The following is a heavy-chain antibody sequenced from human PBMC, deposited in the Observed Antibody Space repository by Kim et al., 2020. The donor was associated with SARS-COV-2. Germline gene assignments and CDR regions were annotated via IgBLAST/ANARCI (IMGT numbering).Heavy chain of an antibody. CDR1: GFTFSSYA. CDR2: ISDGGGKT. D-gene: IGHD2-2*02. V-gene: IGHV3-23*01. J-gene: IGHJ4*02. CDR3: TKGATPLATPCLNFDY. Sequence: GGSLRLSCAASGFTFSSYAMSWVRQAPGKGLEWVSGISDGGGKTYYTDSVKGRFTISRDDSRNTLYLQMNSLRVADTGRDYCTKGATPLATPCLNFDYWGQGTPVTVSS.